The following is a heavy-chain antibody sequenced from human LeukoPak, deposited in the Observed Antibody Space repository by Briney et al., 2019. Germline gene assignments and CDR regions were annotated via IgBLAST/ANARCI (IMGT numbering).Heavy chain of an antibody. J-gene: IGHJ4*02. CDR3: ARATLRGDPFDF. D-gene: IGHD2-21*02. V-gene: IGHV4-31*03. CDR1: GDSLNSGNYY. CDR2: IFTSGNT. Sequence: SETLSLSCTVSGDSLNSGNYYWTWIRQHPGKGLEWIGYIFTSGNTYYNPSLKGRLLTSVDTSKSQFSLRLTSVTAADTAVYYCARATLRGDPFDFWGQGIQVTVSS.